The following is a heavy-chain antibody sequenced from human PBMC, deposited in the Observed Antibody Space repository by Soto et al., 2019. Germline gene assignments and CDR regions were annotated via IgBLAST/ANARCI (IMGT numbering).Heavy chain of an antibody. J-gene: IGHJ5*02. CDR1: GFTFSSYG. V-gene: IGHV3-33*01. D-gene: IGHD4-4*01. CDR2: IWYDGSNK. CDR3: ARDTSYSNYASVDP. Sequence: GGSLRLSCAASGFTFSSYGMHWVRQAPGKGLEWVAVIWYDGSNKYYADSVKGRFTISRDNSKNTLYLQMNSLRAEDTAVYYCARDTSYSNYASVDPWGQGTLVTVSS.